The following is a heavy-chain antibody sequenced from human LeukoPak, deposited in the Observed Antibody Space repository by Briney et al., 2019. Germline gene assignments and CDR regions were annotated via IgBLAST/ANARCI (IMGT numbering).Heavy chain of an antibody. CDR2: IYYSGST. CDR1: GGSISSGGYY. Sequence: PSETLSLTCGVSGGSISSGGYYWSWIRQHPGKGLEWIGYIYYSGSTYYNPSLKSRVTISVDTSKNQFSLKLSSVTAADTAVYYCARGEVSWGSSWHPIDYWGQGTLVTVSS. J-gene: IGHJ4*02. D-gene: IGHD6-13*01. V-gene: IGHV4-31*11. CDR3: ARGEVSWGSSWHPIDY.